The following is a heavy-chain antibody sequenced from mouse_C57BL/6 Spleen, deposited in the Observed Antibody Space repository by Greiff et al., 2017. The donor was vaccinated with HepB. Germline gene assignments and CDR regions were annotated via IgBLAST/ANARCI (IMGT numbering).Heavy chain of an antibody. V-gene: IGHV1-69*01. Sequence: QVQLQQPGAELVMPGASVKLSCKASGYTFTSYWMHWVKQRPGQGLEWIGEIDPSDSYTNYNQKFKGKSTLTVDKSSSTAYMQLSSLTSEDSAVYYCARGGYDGYYVRFAYWGQGTLVTVSA. CDR2: IDPSDSYT. CDR3: ARGGYDGYYVRFAY. D-gene: IGHD2-3*01. J-gene: IGHJ3*01. CDR1: GYTFTSYW.